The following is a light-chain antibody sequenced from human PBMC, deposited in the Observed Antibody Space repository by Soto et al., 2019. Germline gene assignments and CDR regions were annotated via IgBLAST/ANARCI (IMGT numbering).Light chain of an antibody. J-gene: IGKJ1*01. CDR3: QKYNNWPPWT. CDR2: GAS. Sequence: EIVMTQSPATLSVSPGERATLSCRASQSVSSNLAWYQQKPGQAPRLLIYGASNRATGIPARFSGSGSGTEFTLTISSLRSEDFAVYYCQKYNNWPPWTVGQGTKVDI. CDR1: QSVSSN. V-gene: IGKV3-15*01.